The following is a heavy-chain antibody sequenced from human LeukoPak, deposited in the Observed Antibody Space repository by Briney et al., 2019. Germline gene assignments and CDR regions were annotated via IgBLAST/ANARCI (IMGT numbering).Heavy chain of an antibody. CDR1: GFTFSSYS. CDR2: ISSSSSYI. V-gene: IGHV3-21*04. D-gene: IGHD1-26*01. Sequence: GGSLRLSCAASGFTFSSYSMNWVRQAPGKGLEWVSSISSSSSYIYYADSVKGRFTISRDNAKNSLYLQMNSLRAEDTAGYYCAKERWPWDYVMAVGGKGTPATVS. J-gene: IGHJ6*04. CDR3: AKERWPWDYVMAV.